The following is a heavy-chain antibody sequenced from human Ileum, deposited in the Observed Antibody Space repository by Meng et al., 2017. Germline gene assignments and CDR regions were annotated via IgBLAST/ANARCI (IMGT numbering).Heavy chain of an antibody. D-gene: IGHD3-10*01. CDR1: GFTFTSYA. Sequence: GESLKISCAASGFTFTSYAMSWVRQAPGKGLECVSTISTTGSTTSYADSVRGRFTISRDNSKNTLYLQMNSLRVEDTAVYYCARVNYNYWGQGSLVTVSS. CDR3: ARVNYNY. V-gene: IGHV3-23*01. J-gene: IGHJ4*02. CDR2: ISTTGSTT.